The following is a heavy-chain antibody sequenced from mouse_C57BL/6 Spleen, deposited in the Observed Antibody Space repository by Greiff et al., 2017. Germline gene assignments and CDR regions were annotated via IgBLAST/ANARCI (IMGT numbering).Heavy chain of an antibody. Sequence: DVMLVESGGGLVKPGGSLKLSCAASGFTFSSYAMSWVRQTPEKRLEWVATISDGGSYTYYPDNVKGRFTISRDNAKNNLYLQMSHLKSEDTAMYYCAREGHYTGFAYWGQGTLVTVSA. CDR3: AREGHYTGFAY. J-gene: IGHJ3*01. CDR1: GFTFSSYA. D-gene: IGHD2-12*01. CDR2: ISDGGSYT. V-gene: IGHV5-4*01.